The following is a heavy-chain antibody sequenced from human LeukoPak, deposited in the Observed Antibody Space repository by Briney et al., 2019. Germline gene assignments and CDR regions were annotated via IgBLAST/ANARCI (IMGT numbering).Heavy chain of an antibody. Sequence: ASVKVSCKASGYTFTSYYMHWVRQAPGQGLEWMGWISAYNGNTNYAQKLQGRVTMTTDTSTSTAYMELRSLRSDDTAVYYCARSPRKWELLHDYWGQGTLVTVSP. D-gene: IGHD1-26*01. CDR2: ISAYNGNT. CDR1: GYTFTSYY. J-gene: IGHJ4*02. CDR3: ARSPRKWELLHDY. V-gene: IGHV1-18*04.